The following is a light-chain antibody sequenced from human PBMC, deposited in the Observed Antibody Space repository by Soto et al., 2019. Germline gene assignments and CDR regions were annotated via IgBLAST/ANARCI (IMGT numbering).Light chain of an antibody. CDR2: DVN. CDR1: IDDVGAYNY. J-gene: IGLJ1*01. Sequence: QSALTQPASVSGSPGQSITISCTGTIDDVGAYNYVSWYQQRPGSAPQLLIYDVNNRPSGASNRFSGSKSGHTAYLTISGLQSDDEANYHCASYTSTYTLVFGTATKLTVL. V-gene: IGLV2-14*01. CDR3: ASYTSTYTLV.